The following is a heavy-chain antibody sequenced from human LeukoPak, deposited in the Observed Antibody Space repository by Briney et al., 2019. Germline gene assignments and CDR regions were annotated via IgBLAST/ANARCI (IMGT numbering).Heavy chain of an antibody. J-gene: IGHJ4*02. D-gene: IGHD1-1*01. CDR3: ATRQTGSFDN. CDR2: INPNSGGT. CDR1: GYTFTGYY. Sequence: ASVKVSCKASGYTFTGYYMHWVRQAPGQGLEWMGWINPNSGGTNYAQKFQGRVTVTRDTSISTAYMELSWLRSDDTAVYYCATRQTGSFDNWGQGTLVTVSS. V-gene: IGHV1-2*02.